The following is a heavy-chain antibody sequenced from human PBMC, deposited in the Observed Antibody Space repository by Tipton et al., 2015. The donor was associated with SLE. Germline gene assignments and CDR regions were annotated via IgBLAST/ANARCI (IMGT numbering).Heavy chain of an antibody. Sequence: TLSLTCTISGGSISSGDYYWSWIRQPPGKGLEWIGYIYYSGSTYYNPSLKSRVTISVDTSKNQFSLKLSSVTAADTAVYYCAREPSIYAYDAFDIWGQGTMVTVSS. D-gene: IGHD2-21*01. V-gene: IGHV4-30-4*01. CDR1: GGSISSGDYY. J-gene: IGHJ3*02. CDR3: AREPSIYAYDAFDI. CDR2: IYYSGST.